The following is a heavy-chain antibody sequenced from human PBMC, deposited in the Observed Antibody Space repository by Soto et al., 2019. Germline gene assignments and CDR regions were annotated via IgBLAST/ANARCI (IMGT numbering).Heavy chain of an antibody. J-gene: IGHJ4*02. V-gene: IGHV3-21*01. CDR1: GFTFSSYS. D-gene: IGHD3-22*01. Sequence: RRLSCAASGFTFSSYSMNWVRQAPGKGLEWVSSISSSSSYIYYADSVKGRFTISRDNAKNSLYLQMNSLRAEDTAVYYCARALYYYDSSGYYLNYFDYWGQGTLVTVSS. CDR3: ARALYYYDSSGYYLNYFDY. CDR2: ISSSSSYI.